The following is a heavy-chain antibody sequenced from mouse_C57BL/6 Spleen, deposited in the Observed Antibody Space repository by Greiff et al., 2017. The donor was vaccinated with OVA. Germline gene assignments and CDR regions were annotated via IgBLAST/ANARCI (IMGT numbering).Heavy chain of an antibody. CDR2: INPSNGGT. CDR3: ARGPNYYGSRGWYFDV. Sequence: QVQLQQPGTELVKPGASVKLSCKASGYTFTSYWMHWVKQRPGQGLEWIGNINPSNGGTNYNEKFKSKATLTVDKSSSTAYMQLSSLTSEDSAVYYCARGPNYYGSRGWYFDVWGTGTTVTVSS. V-gene: IGHV1-53*01. CDR1: GYTFTSYW. D-gene: IGHD1-1*01. J-gene: IGHJ1*03.